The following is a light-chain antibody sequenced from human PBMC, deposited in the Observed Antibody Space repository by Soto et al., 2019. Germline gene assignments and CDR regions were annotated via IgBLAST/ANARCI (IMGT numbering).Light chain of an antibody. V-gene: IGKV1-39*01. CDR1: QSISSY. CDR2: AAS. CDR3: QQSYSGPPT. Sequence: DLQMTQSPPSLSASVGDRVTITCRASQSISSYLNWYQQKPGKAPKLLIYAASSLQSGVPSRFSGSRSGPDFTLTISSLQPEDFATYYCQQSYSGPPTFGQGTKVDIK. J-gene: IGKJ1*01.